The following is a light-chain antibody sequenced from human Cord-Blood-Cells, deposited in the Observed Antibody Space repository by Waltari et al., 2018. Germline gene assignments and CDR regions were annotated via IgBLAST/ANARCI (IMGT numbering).Light chain of an antibody. CDR1: SSNIGAGYD. V-gene: IGLV1-40*01. J-gene: IGLJ2*01. Sequence: QSVLTQPPSVSGAPGQRVTISCTGSSSNIGAGYDVHWYQKLPGTAPKLLSYGNSNRPSGVPDRFSGSKSGTSASLAITGLQAEDEADYYCQSYDSSLSGDVVFGGGTKLTVL. CDR2: GNS. CDR3: QSYDSSLSGDVV.